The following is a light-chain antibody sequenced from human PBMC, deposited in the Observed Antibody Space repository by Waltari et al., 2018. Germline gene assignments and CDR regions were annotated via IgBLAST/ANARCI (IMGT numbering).Light chain of an antibody. CDR1: QFIANR. CDR2: AAS. CDR3: QETYSTGT. J-gene: IGKJ1*01. Sequence: DIQMTQSPPSLSASTGDRVTLTCRARQFIANRLRWYQQRPGKAPRLLIYAASNVHSGVSCRVSGSGSGTDFTLTISDLQSEDFGTYYCQETYSTGTFGQGTKVDMK. V-gene: IGKV1-39*01.